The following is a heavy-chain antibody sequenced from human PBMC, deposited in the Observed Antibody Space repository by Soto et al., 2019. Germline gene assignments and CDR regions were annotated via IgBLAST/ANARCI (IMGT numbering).Heavy chain of an antibody. V-gene: IGHV3-9*01. J-gene: IGHJ4*02. CDR3: AKDSEADILTVYSDY. CDR2: ISWNSGSI. D-gene: IGHD3-9*01. Sequence: EVQLVESGGGLVQPGRSLRLSCAASGFTFDDYAMHWVRQAPGKGLEWVSGISWNSGSIGYADSVKGRFTISRDNAKNSLYLQMNSLRAEDTALYYCAKDSEADILTVYSDYWGQGTLVTVSS. CDR1: GFTFDDYA.